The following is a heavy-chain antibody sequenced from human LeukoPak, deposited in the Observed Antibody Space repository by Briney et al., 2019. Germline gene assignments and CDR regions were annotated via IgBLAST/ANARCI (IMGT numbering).Heavy chain of an antibody. J-gene: IGHJ4*02. CDR2: IYWNDDR. CDR3: AHSAQARLFDY. CDR1: VFSLSTSGVG. Sequence: SGPTLVKPTQTLTLTCTFSVFSLSTSGVGVGWIRQPPGKALEWLALIYWNDDRRYSPSLKSRLTITKDTSKSQVVLTMTNMDPVDTATYYCAHSAQARLFDYWGQGTLVTVSS. D-gene: IGHD2-21*02. V-gene: IGHV2-5*01.